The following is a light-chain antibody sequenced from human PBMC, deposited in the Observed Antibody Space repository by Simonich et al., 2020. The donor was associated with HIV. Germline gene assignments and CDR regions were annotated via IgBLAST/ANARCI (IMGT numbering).Light chain of an antibody. CDR1: QSISSW. V-gene: IGKV1-5*03. J-gene: IGKJ1*01. Sequence: DIQMTQSPSTLSASVGDRVTITCRASQSISSWFAWYQQKPGKDPKLLIYKASSLESGVPSRFSGSGSGTEFTLTISSLQPDDFATYYCQQYNSYSWTFGQGTKVEIK. CDR3: QQYNSYSWT. CDR2: KAS.